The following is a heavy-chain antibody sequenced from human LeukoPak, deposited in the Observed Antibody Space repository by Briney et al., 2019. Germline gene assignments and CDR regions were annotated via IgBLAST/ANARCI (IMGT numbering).Heavy chain of an antibody. V-gene: IGHV5-51*01. CDR1: GYSFTSYW. J-gene: IGHJ4*02. CDR2: LYPGDSDT. Sequence: ESLKISCKGSGYSFTSYWNRLVRQMPGKGLELMGILYPGDSDTRYSPSFQGQVTISADKSISTAYLQWSILKASDTAMYYCARRPGYSSSTGVFDYWGQGTLVTVSS. CDR3: ARRPGYSSSTGVFDY. D-gene: IGHD6-13*01.